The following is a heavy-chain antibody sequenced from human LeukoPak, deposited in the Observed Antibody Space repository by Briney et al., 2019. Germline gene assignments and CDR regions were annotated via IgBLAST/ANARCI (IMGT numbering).Heavy chain of an antibody. CDR2: IIPILGIA. Sequence: RASVKVSCKASGGTFSSSGISWVRQAPGQGLEWVGRIIPILGIANYAQKFQGRVTITADKSTSTAYMELSSLRSEDTAVYYCARGNDYGALLDYWGQGTLVTVSS. CDR3: ARGNDYGALLDY. CDR1: GGTFSSSG. J-gene: IGHJ4*02. V-gene: IGHV1-69*04. D-gene: IGHD4-17*01.